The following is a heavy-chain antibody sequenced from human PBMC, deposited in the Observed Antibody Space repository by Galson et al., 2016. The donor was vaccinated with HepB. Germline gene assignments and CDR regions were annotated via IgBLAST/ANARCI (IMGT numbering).Heavy chain of an antibody. D-gene: IGHD3-16*01. CDR1: GFTVNTDY. J-gene: IGHJ5*02. V-gene: IGHV3-53*01. CDR3: SKDPFQSWGS. CDR2: IYPGGDT. Sequence: LRLSCAAPGFTVNTDYISIVRQAPGKGLEWLSVIYPGGDTYYTDSVRGRFIVSTDAAKKTLFFQTNSLRAEDTAVYYCSKDPFQSWGSWGLGTLVTVSS.